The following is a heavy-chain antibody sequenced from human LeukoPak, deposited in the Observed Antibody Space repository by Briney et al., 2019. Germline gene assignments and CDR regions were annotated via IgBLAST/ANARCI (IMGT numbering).Heavy chain of an antibody. CDR3: ARHLDSSWDLFDWYFDL. CDR2: IYHSGST. CDR1: GYSVSSGYY. D-gene: IGHD6-13*01. Sequence: SETLSLTCAVSGYSVSSGYYWGWIRQPRGKGLEWIGSIYHSGSTYYNPSLKSRVTISVDTSKNQFSLKLSSVTAADTAVYYCARHLDSSWDLFDWYFDLWGRGTLVTVSS. V-gene: IGHV4-38-2*01. J-gene: IGHJ2*01.